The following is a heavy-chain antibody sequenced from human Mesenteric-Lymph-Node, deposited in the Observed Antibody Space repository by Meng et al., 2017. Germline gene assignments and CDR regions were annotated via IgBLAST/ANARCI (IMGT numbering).Heavy chain of an antibody. CDR2: INHSGST. CDR3: ARGRGQQLVRYYFDY. CDR1: GGSFSGYY. V-gene: IGHV4-34*01. Sequence: QVQLQQEGAVLLKPSETLSLTCAVYGGSFSGYYWSWIRQPPGKGLEWIGEINHSGSTNYNPSRKSRVTISVDTSKNQFSLKLSSVTAADTAVYYCARGRGQQLVRYYFDYWGQGTLVTVSS. D-gene: IGHD6-13*01. J-gene: IGHJ4*02.